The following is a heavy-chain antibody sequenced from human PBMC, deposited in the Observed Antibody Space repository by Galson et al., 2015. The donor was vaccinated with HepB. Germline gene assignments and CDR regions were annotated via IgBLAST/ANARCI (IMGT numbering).Heavy chain of an antibody. Sequence: SVKVSCKASGGTFSSYAISWLRQAPGQGLEWMGGIIPMFGKPNYAQKFQGRVTITADESTSTVNMELSSLRSEDTAVYYCAGGGVVVVQDNWFDPWGQGTLVTVSS. CDR2: IIPMFGKP. CDR3: AGGGVVVVQDNWFDP. D-gene: IGHD3-22*01. CDR1: GGTFSSYA. V-gene: IGHV1-69*13. J-gene: IGHJ5*02.